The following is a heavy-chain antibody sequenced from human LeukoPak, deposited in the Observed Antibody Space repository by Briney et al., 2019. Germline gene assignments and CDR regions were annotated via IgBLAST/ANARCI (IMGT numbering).Heavy chain of an antibody. Sequence: GGSLRLSCAASGFTLSSYSMNWVRQAPGKGLEWVSYISSSSSTIYYADSLKGRFTISRDNARKSLYLQMNSLRDEDTAVYYCARGVRYLDYWGQGTLVTVSS. D-gene: IGHD3-10*01. V-gene: IGHV3-48*02. J-gene: IGHJ4*02. CDR3: ARGVRYLDY. CDR2: ISSSSSTI. CDR1: GFTLSSYS.